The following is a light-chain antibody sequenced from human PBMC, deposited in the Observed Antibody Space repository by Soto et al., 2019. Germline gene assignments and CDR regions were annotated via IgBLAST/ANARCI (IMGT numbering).Light chain of an antibody. CDR1: QSVSSD. Sequence: EVVLKKSPATLSLSPGERGTLSCRASQSVSSDLAWYHQQRGQAPRLLIYDASNRAPGIPARFSGSGSGTDFSLTISSLEPEDFAVYYCQQHNNWITFGQGTRM. CDR3: QQHNNWIT. J-gene: IGKJ5*01. CDR2: DAS. V-gene: IGKV3-11*01.